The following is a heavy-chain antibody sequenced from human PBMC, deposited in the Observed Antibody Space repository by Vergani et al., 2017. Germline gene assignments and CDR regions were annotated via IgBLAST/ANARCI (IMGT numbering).Heavy chain of an antibody. CDR2: IYYSGST. V-gene: IGHV4-39*01. Sequence: QLQLPESDPGLVKPSETLSLTCTVSGGSIRSTFYYWGWLRQPPGKGLEWIGTIYYSGSTYYNPSLKSRVTISVDTSKNQFSLKLNSVTAADTAVYYCARHKEQLVPGNYYYYYYMDVWGKGTTVTVSS. J-gene: IGHJ6*03. D-gene: IGHD6-13*01. CDR3: ARHKEQLVPGNYYYYYYMDV. CDR1: GGSIRSTFYY.